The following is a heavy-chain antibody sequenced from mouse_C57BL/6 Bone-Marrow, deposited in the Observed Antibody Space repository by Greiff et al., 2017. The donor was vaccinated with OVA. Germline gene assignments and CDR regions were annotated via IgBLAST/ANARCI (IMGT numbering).Heavy chain of an antibody. CDR3: ALYGSSPMSY. J-gene: IGHJ4*01. D-gene: IGHD1-1*01. V-gene: IGHV5-6*01. CDR1: GFTFSSYG. Sequence: EVMLVESGGDLVKPGGSLKLSCAASGFTFSSYGMSWVRQTPDKRLEWVATISSGGSYTYYPDSVKGRFTISRDNAKNTLYLQMRSLKSEDTAMDYCALYGSSPMSYWGKGTTVTVAS. CDR2: ISSGGSYT.